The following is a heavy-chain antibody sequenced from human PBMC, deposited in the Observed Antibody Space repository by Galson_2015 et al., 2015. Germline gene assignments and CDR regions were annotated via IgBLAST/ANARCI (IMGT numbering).Heavy chain of an antibody. Sequence: SLRLSCAASGFTFSNYGMHWVRQAPGKGLEWVAVIWYDGSNKYYADSVKGRFTISRDNSKNTLYLQMKSLRAEDTAVYYCARSTDRSPRYYDSSGFPSNPDAFDIWGQGTMVTVSS. CDR2: IWYDGSNK. J-gene: IGHJ3*02. V-gene: IGHV3-33*01. CDR1: GFTFSNYG. CDR3: ARSTDRSPRYYDSSGFPSNPDAFDI. D-gene: IGHD3-22*01.